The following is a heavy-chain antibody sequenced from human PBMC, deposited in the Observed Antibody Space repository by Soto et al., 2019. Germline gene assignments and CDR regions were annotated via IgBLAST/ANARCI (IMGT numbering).Heavy chain of an antibody. Sequence: PSETLSLTCTVSGGSISSSSYYWGWIRQPPGKGLEWIGSIYYSGSTYYNPSLKSRVTISVDTSKNQFSLKLSSVTAADTAVYYCARLTPVTMVRGVIISSWFDPWGQGTLVTVSS. CDR3: ARLTPVTMVRGVIISSWFDP. J-gene: IGHJ5*02. D-gene: IGHD3-10*01. CDR2: IYYSGST. CDR1: GGSISSSSYY. V-gene: IGHV4-39*01.